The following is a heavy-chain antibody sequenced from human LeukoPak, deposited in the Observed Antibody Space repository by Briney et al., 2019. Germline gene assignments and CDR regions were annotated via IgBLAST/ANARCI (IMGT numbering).Heavy chain of an antibody. V-gene: IGHV3-7*04. CDR3: ARDRHCSGGSCYSGYWYFDL. J-gene: IGHJ2*01. Sequence: PGGSLRLSCAASGFIFSNYWMNWVRQAPGKGLEWLATIKQDGSEKYYVDSVKGRFTISRDNAKNSLNLQMNSPGAEDTAVYYCARDRHCSGGSCYSGYWYFDLWGRGTLVTISS. CDR1: GFIFSNYW. CDR2: IKQDGSEK. D-gene: IGHD2-15*01.